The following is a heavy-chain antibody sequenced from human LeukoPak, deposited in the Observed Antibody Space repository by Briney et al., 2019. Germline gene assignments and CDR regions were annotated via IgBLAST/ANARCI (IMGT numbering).Heavy chain of an antibody. Sequence: PGGSLRLSCAASGFTSSSYAMHWVRQAPGKGLEWVAVISYDGSNKYYADSVKGRFTISRDNSKNTLYLQMNSLRAEDTAVYYCARPKYPVYSSSWYSVRADYWGQGTLVTVSS. CDR2: ISYDGSNK. CDR3: ARPKYPVYSSSWYSVRADY. J-gene: IGHJ4*02. CDR1: GFTSSSYA. V-gene: IGHV3-30-3*01. D-gene: IGHD6-13*01.